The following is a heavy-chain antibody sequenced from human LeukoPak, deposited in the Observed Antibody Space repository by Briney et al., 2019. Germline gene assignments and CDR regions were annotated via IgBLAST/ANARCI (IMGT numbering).Heavy chain of an antibody. J-gene: IGHJ6*02. V-gene: IGHV1-18*01. CDR2: ISAYNDNT. D-gene: IGHD1-26*01. Sequence: ASVKVSCKASGYTFTSYDISWVRQAPGQGLEWMGWISAYNDNTNYAQKLQGRVTMTTDTSTSTAYMELRSLRSDDTAMYYCARGHDGTGYYGMDVWGQGTTVTVSS. CDR3: ARGHDGTGYYGMDV. CDR1: GYTFTSYD.